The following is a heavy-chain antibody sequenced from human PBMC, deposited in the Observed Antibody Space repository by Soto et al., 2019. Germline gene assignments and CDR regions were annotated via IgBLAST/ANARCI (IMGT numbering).Heavy chain of an antibody. J-gene: IGHJ3*02. V-gene: IGHV3-7*01. CDR2: IKQDGSEK. CDR1: GFTFSSYW. CDR3: ARLSESIVVVGPNDAFDI. D-gene: IGHD2-2*01. Sequence: GGSLRLSCAASGFTFSSYWMSWVRQAPGKGLEWVANIKQDGSEKYYVDSVKGRFTISRDNAKNSLYLQMNSLRAEDTAVYYCARLSESIVVVGPNDAFDIWGQGTMVTVSS.